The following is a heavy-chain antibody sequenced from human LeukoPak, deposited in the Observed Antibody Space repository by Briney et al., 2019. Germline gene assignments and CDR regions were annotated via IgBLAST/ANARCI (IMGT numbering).Heavy chain of an antibody. J-gene: IGHJ6*02. CDR1: GYTFTSYG. D-gene: IGHD2-2*01. CDR3: ARDDTDIVVVPALRYYGMDV. CDR2: ISAYNGST. Sequence: ASVKVSCKASGYTFTSYGISWVRQAPGQGLEWMGWISAYNGSTNYAQKLQGRVTMTTDTSTSTAYMELRSLRSDDTAVYYCARDDTDIVVVPALRYYGMDVWGQGTTVTVSS. V-gene: IGHV1-18*01.